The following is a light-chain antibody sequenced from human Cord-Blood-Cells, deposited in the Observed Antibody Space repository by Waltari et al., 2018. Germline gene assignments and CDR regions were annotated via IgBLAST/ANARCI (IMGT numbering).Light chain of an antibody. CDR2: AAS. CDR3: QQSYSTPPYS. Sequence: DIQMTQSPSSLSASVGDRVTITCRAIQSISSYLNWYQQKPGKAPKLLIYAASSLQSGVPSRFSGSGSGTDFTLTISSLQPEDFATYYCQQSYSTPPYSFGQGTKLETK. CDR1: QSISSY. J-gene: IGKJ2*03. V-gene: IGKV1-39*01.